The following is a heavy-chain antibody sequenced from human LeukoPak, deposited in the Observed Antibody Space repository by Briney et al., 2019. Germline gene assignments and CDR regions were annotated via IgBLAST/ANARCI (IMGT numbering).Heavy chain of an antibody. Sequence: SETLSRTCAVSGYSISSGYYWGWIRQPPGKGLEWIGSIYHSGSTYYNPSLKSRVTISVDTSKNQFSLKLSSVTAADTAVYYCAREGGSAVAGYLFDYWGQGTLVTVSS. D-gene: IGHD6-19*01. CDR2: IYHSGST. V-gene: IGHV4-38-2*02. J-gene: IGHJ4*02. CDR3: AREGGSAVAGYLFDY. CDR1: GYSISSGYY.